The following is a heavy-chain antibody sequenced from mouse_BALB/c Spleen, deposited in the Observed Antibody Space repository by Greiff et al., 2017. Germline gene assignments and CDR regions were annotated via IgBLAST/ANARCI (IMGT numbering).Heavy chain of an antibody. CDR2: ISSGSSTI. V-gene: IGHV5-17*02. CDR1: GFTFSSFG. Sequence: DVHLVESGGGLVQPGGSRKLSCAASGFTFSSFGMHWVRQAPEKGLEWVAYISSGSSTIYYADTVKGRFTISRDNPKNTLFLQMTSLRSEDTAMYYCARSGDYGQRGAMDYWGQGTSVTVSS. D-gene: IGHD1-1*02. J-gene: IGHJ4*01. CDR3: ARSGDYGQRGAMDY.